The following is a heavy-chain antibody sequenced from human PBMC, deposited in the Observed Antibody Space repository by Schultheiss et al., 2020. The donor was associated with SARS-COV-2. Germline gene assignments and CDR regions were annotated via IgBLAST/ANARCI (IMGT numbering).Heavy chain of an antibody. CDR1: GGSISSYY. Sequence: SETLSLTCTVSGGSISSYYWSWIRQPPGKGLEWIGYIYYSGSTNYNPSLKSRVTISVDTSKNQFSLKLSSVTAADTAVYYCARDGLPGQWLYGAYWGQGTLVTVSS. D-gene: IGHD6-19*01. CDR2: IYYSGST. J-gene: IGHJ4*02. V-gene: IGHV4-59*12. CDR3: ARDGLPGQWLYGAY.